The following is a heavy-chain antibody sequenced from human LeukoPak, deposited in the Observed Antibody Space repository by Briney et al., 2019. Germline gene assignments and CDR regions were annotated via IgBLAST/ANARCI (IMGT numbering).Heavy chain of an antibody. V-gene: IGHV4-4*07. J-gene: IGHJ4*01. CDR3: ARGAYHYGSGSYYFDY. D-gene: IGHD3-10*01. Sequence: PSETLSLTCTVSGVSISSYYWSWIRQPAGKGLEWIGRIYTSGSTNHNPSLKSRVTMSVDKSKNQLSLKLSSVTAADTAVYYCARGAYHYGSGSYYFDYWGHGSLVTVSS. CDR2: IYTSGST. CDR1: GVSISSYY.